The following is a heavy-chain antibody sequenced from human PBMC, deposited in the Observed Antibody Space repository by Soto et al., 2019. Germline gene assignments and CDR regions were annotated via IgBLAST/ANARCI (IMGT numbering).Heavy chain of an antibody. J-gene: IGHJ5*02. V-gene: IGHV3-53*01. CDR3: AREISAGFGEPWLDP. CDR2: IYSDGRT. D-gene: IGHD3-10*01. CDR1: GFSVSSNY. Sequence: GRSLRLSCAASGFSVSSNYMTWVRQAPGKGLEWVSIIYSDGRTNYADSVKGRFTISRDNSKNTVYLQMTSLSADDTAVYYCAREISAGFGEPWLDPWGQGTLVTVSS.